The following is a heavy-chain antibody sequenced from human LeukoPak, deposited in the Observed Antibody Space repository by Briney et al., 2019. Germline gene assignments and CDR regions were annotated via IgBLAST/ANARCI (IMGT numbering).Heavy chain of an antibody. Sequence: SETLSLTCTVSGGSISSGDYYWSWIRQPPGEGLEWIGYIYYSGSTYYNPSLKSRVTISVDTSKNQFSLKLSSVTAADTAVYYCARVEIFGVASHPWGFDPWGQGTLVTVSS. J-gene: IGHJ5*02. D-gene: IGHD3-3*01. CDR3: ARVEIFGVASHPWGFDP. V-gene: IGHV4-30-4*01. CDR2: IYYSGST. CDR1: GGSISSGDYY.